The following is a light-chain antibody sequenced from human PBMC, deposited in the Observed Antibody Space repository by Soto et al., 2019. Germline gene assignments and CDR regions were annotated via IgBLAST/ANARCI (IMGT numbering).Light chain of an antibody. CDR2: GAS. V-gene: IGKV3-20*01. CDR3: QQYGSAPAWT. J-gene: IGKJ1*01. Sequence: EIVLTQSPGTLSLSPGERATLSCRASQSFSSSYLAWYQQKPGQAPRLLIYGASNRATGIPDRFSGSGSGTDFTLPISRLEPEDFAVYYCQQYGSAPAWTFGQGTKVEIK. CDR1: QSFSSSY.